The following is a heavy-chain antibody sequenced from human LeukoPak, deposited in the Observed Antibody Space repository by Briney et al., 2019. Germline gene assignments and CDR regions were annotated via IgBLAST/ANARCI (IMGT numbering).Heavy chain of an antibody. CDR2: INPNSGGT. D-gene: IGHD6-6*01. Sequence: GASVKVSCKASGYTFSGYYMHRVRQAPGQGLEWMGWINPNSGGTNYAQKFQGRVTMTRDTSISTAYMELSRLRSDDTAVYYCAREGDSSSNWFDPWGQGTLVTVSS. CDR3: AREGDSSSNWFDP. V-gene: IGHV1-2*02. CDR1: GYTFSGYY. J-gene: IGHJ5*02.